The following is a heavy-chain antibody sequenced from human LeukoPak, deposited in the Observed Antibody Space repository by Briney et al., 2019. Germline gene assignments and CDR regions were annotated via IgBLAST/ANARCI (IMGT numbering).Heavy chain of an antibody. CDR2: THYSGST. CDR3: ASGYCGGACQLGGVDM. CDR1: GGSISSYY. V-gene: IGHV4-59*01. J-gene: IGHJ3*02. D-gene: IGHD2-21*02. Sequence: SETLYLTCTVSGGSISSYYWSWLRQPPGKGLEYIGYTHYSGSTNYNPSLKSRVTISLDTSGNQFSLKLSSVTAADTAVYYCASGYCGGACQLGGVDMWGQGTMVTVSS.